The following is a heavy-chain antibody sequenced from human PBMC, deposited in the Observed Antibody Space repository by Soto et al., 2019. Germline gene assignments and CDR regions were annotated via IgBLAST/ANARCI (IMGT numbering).Heavy chain of an antibody. J-gene: IGHJ6*02. CDR3: ALSSSPFYGMDV. D-gene: IGHD6-13*01. CDR1: GYTFTGYY. Sequence: VASVKVSCKASGYTFTGYYMHWVRQAPGQGLEWMGWINPNSGGTNYAQKFQGRVTMTRDTSISTAYMELSRLRSDDTAVYYCALSSSPFYGMDVWGQGTTVTVSS. V-gene: IGHV1-2*02. CDR2: INPNSGGT.